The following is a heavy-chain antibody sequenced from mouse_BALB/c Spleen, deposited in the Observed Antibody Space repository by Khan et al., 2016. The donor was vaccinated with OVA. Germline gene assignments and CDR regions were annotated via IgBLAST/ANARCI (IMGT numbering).Heavy chain of an antibody. CDR2: IDPENGET. V-gene: IGHV14-1*02. CDR3: ARSGYFAWFAY. CDR1: GFNIKDYY. Sequence: VQLKQSGAELVRPGALVKLSCKASGFNIKDYYMHWVKQRPEQGLEWIGWIDPENGETVYDPKFQDKASITAYTSSNTAYLQFSSLTSEDTAVYYCARSGYFAWFAYWGQGTLVTVSA. J-gene: IGHJ3*01.